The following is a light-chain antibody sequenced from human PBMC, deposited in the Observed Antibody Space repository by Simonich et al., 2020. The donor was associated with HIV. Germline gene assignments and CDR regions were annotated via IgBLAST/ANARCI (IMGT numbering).Light chain of an antibody. V-gene: IGKV1-13*02. CDR1: QDISSA. J-gene: IGKJ2*01. CDR3: QQFNSYPYT. Sequence: AIQLTQSPSSLSASVGDRVTITCRASQDISSALAWYQQQPGKAPKLLIYDASSLESGVPSRFSGSGSGTDFTLTISSLQPEDFATYYCQQFNSYPYTFGQGTKLEIK. CDR2: DAS.